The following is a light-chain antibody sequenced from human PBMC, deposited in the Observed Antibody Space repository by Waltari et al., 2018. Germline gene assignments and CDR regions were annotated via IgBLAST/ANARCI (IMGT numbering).Light chain of an antibody. CDR2: DVS. V-gene: IGLV2-14*04. CDR3: SSYTSSSTWV. J-gene: IGLJ3*02. Sequence: YQQPPGKAPKLMISDVSKRPSGVSNRFTGSKSDNTASLTISGLQAEDEADYYCSSYTSSSTWVFGGGTKLTVL.